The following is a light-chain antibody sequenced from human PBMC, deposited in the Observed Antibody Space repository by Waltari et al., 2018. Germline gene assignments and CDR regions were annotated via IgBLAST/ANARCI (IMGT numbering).Light chain of an antibody. CDR2: GAS. Sequence: EIVLTQSPGTLSLSPGESATLSCRTSQSVTRALAWYQQKPGQAPRLLIYGASNRATGIPDRFSGSGSVTDFSLTISSLAPEDFAVYYCQHYLRLPVTFGQGTKVEVK. V-gene: IGKV3-20*01. CDR1: QSVTRA. CDR3: QHYLRLPVT. J-gene: IGKJ1*01.